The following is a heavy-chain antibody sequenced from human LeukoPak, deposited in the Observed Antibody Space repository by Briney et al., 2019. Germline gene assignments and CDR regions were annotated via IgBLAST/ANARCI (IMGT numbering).Heavy chain of an antibody. J-gene: IGHJ4*02. V-gene: IGHV3-23*01. D-gene: IGHD2-15*01. CDR1: GFTFSSYA. CDR3: ARDKNSHSETDY. Sequence: PGGSLRLSCTTSGFTFSSYALSWVRQAPGKGLEWVSGIRVSGSTYYPDSVTGRFTISRDNSENTLYLQMSGLRAEDTAVYYCARDKNSHSETDYWGQGTLVTVSS. CDR2: IRVSGST.